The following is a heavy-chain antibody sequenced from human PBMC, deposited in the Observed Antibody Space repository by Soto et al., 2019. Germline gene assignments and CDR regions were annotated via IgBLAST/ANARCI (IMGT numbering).Heavy chain of an antibody. CDR3: AKDPPLRFLEWFPEHY. V-gene: IGHV3-23*01. Sequence: GGSLRLSCAASGFTFSSYAMSWVRQAPGKGLEWVSAISGSGGSTYYADSVKGRFTISRDNSKNTLYLQMNSLRAEDTALFYCAKDPPLRFLEWFPEHYWGQGTLVTVSS. CDR1: GFTFSSYA. J-gene: IGHJ4*02. CDR2: ISGSGGST. D-gene: IGHD3-3*01.